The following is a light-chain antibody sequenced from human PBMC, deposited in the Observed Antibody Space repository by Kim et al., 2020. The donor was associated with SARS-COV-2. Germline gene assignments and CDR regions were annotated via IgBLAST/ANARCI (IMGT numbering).Light chain of an antibody. V-gene: IGLV1-44*01. Sequence: QSVLPQPPSASGTPGQRVIISCSGSSSNIGTNTVNWYQQLPGRAPRLLIYSDNQRPSGVPDRFSAYKSGTSASLAISGLQSEDEADWYCAAWDDRLNAYVFGSGTKVTVL. CDR2: SDN. CDR1: SSNIGTNT. J-gene: IGLJ1*01. CDR3: AAWDDRLNAYV.